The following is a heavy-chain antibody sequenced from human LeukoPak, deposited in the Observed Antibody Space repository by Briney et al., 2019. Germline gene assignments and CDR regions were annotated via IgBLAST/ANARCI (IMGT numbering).Heavy chain of an antibody. CDR3: ARHRWELPAYFDY. CDR1: GGSISSSSYY. D-gene: IGHD1-26*01. V-gene: IGHV4-39*01. Sequence: SETLSLTCTVSGGSISSSSYYWGWIRQPPGMGLEWIGSIYYSGSTYYNPSLKSRVTISVDTSKNQFSLKLSSVTAADTAVYYCARHRWELPAYFDYWGQGTLVTVSS. CDR2: IYYSGST. J-gene: IGHJ4*02.